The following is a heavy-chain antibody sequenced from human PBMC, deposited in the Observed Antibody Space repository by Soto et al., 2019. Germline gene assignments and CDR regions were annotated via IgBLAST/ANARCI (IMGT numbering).Heavy chain of an antibody. CDR1: GFTFSTYA. V-gene: IGHV3-30*04. CDR3: AVGYCSSTSCYVPGLYYYGLYV. Sequence: GGSLRLSCAASGFTFSTYAMHWVRQPPGKGLEWVAVISYDGSNKYYADSVKGRFPISRDNSKNTLYLQMNSLRAEDTAVYYCAVGYCSSTSCYVPGLYYYGLYVWGQGTTVTVSS. D-gene: IGHD2-2*01. CDR2: ISYDGSNK. J-gene: IGHJ6*02.